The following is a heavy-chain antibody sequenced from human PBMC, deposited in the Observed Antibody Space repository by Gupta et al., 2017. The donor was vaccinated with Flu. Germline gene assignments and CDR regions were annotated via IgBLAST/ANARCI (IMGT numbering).Heavy chain of an antibody. CDR3: ARANCGSEYHGYNWFDP. CDR2: IKSGAGGGTA. J-gene: IGHJ5*02. V-gene: IGHV3-15*02. CDR1: GFTFMHAW. D-gene: IGHD2-21*01. Sequence: EVQLVEPGGAVVMPGGSPRLSCAASGFTFMHAWMSWVRQVPGKGLDWVGRIKSGAGGGTAEYNPGAKGRFAISRDDSTNTLELQMNNLEAEDIAVCYCARANCGSEYHGYNWFDPWGQGTLVTVSS.